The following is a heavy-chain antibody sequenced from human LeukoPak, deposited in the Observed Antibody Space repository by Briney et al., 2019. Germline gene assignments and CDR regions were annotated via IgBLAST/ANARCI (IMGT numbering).Heavy chain of an antibody. J-gene: IGHJ4*01. V-gene: IGHV3-48*01. CDR1: GFNFIDYS. D-gene: IGHD5-12*01. CDR3: ARDHRYAFDN. CDR2: IGISSGNT. Sequence: GGSLRLSCAASGFNFIDYSMNWVRQAPGKGLEWISYIGISSGNTKYADSVKGRFTISRDKARNSLYLQMNSLRVEDTAVYYSARDHRYAFDNWGHGTLVTVSS.